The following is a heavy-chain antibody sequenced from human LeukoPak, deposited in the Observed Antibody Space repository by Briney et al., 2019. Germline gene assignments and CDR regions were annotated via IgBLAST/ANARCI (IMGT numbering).Heavy chain of an antibody. V-gene: IGHV3-23*01. Sequence: GGSLRLSCTASRFTFSTYAMSWVRQAPGKGLEWVSSISGSGDTTYYTGSVKGRFTVSRDNSKNALYLQMSSLRAEDTAVYYCAKSQRNDQQVVQRIDYWGQGTLVTVSS. D-gene: IGHD2-2*01. CDR3: AKSQRNDQQVVQRIDY. CDR2: ISGSGDTT. J-gene: IGHJ4*02. CDR1: RFTFSTYA.